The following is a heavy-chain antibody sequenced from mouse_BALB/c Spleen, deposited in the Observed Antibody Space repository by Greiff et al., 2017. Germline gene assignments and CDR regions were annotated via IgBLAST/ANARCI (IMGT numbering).Heavy chain of an antibody. J-gene: IGHJ4*01. CDR3: TRIYGSSDGAMDY. V-gene: IGHV1-5*01. CDR2: IYPGNSYT. D-gene: IGHD1-1*01. Sequence: VHVKQSGTVLARPGASVKMSCKASGYTFTSYWMHWVKQRPGQGLEWIGAIYPGNSYTSYNQKFKGKAKLTAVTSTSTAYMELSSLTNEDSAVYYCTRIYGSSDGAMDYWGQGTSVTVSS. CDR1: GYTFTSYW.